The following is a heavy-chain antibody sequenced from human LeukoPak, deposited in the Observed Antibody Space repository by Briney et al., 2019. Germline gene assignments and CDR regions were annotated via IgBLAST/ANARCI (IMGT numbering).Heavy chain of an antibody. Sequence: GGSLRLSCAASGFTFSSYSMNWVRQAPGKGLEWVSYISSSGSTIYYADSVKGRFTISRDNAKNSLYLQMNSLRAEDTAVYYCARVAAGYDHFDYWGQGTLVTVSS. CDR3: ARVAAGYDHFDY. J-gene: IGHJ4*02. CDR1: GFTFSSYS. D-gene: IGHD5-12*01. V-gene: IGHV3-48*04. CDR2: ISSSGSTI.